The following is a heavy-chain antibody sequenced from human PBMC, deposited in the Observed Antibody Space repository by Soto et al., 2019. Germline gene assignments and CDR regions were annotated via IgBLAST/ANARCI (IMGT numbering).Heavy chain of an antibody. D-gene: IGHD5-12*01. V-gene: IGHV3-33*01. CDR1: GFTFSSYG. CDR3: ARDMGVATCFDY. J-gene: IGHJ4*02. Sequence: GGSLRLSCAASGFTFSSYGMHWVRQAPGKGLEWVAVIWYDGSNKYYADSVKGRFTISRDNSKNTLYLQMNSLRAEDKAVYYCARDMGVATCFDYWGQGTLVTVSS. CDR2: IWYDGSNK.